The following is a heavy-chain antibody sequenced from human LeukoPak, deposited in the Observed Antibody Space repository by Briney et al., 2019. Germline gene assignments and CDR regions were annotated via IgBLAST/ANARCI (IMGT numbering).Heavy chain of an antibody. CDR2: IWYDGSNK. V-gene: IGHV3-30*02. D-gene: IGHD2-2*01. J-gene: IGHJ4*02. CDR3: AKDSLGYCSSTSCYGIDY. Sequence: GGPLRLSCAASGFTFSSYGMHWVRQAPGKGLEWVAVIWYDGSNKYYADSVKGRFTISRDNSKNTLYLQMNSLRAEDTAVYYCAKDSLGYCSSTSCYGIDYWGQGTLVTVSS. CDR1: GFTFSSYG.